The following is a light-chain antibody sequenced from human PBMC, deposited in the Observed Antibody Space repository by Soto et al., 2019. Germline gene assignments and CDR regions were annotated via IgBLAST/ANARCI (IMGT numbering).Light chain of an antibody. J-gene: IGLJ1*01. CDR1: SSDVGGYHY. CDR2: DVS. CDR3: SSYTSSITYV. V-gene: IGLV2-14*01. Sequence: QSALTQPASVSGSPGQSNTISCTGTSSDVGGYHYVSWYQQYPGKAPKVMIYDVSNRPSGVSNRFSGSKSGTTASLTISGLQAEDEADYYCSSYTSSITYVFGTGTKLTVL.